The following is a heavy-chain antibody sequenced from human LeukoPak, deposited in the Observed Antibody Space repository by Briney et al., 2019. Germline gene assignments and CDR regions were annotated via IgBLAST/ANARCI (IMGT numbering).Heavy chain of an antibody. CDR1: GFTFSVAW. Sequence: PGGSLRLSCTASGFTFSVAWMHWVCQAPGKGLVWVSVIKSDGSGTTYADSVKGRFTISRDNAKNTVYLQMNSLRADDTAMYYCAKDYFGSIDYWGQGTLVTVSS. D-gene: IGHD2/OR15-2a*01. CDR2: IKSDGSGT. V-gene: IGHV3-74*01. J-gene: IGHJ4*02. CDR3: AKDYFGSIDY.